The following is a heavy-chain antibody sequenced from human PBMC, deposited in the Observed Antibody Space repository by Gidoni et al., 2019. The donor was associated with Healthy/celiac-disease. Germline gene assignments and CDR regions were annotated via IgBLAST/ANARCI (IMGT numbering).Heavy chain of an antibody. CDR3: ARDNYDFWSGYFYYFDY. D-gene: IGHD3-3*01. CDR2: ISYDGSNK. J-gene: IGHJ4*02. V-gene: IGHV3-30*04. Sequence: QVQLVESGGGVVQPGRSLRLSCAASGFTFSSYAMHWVRQAPGKGLEWVAVISYDGSNKYYADSVKGRFTISRDNSKNTLYLQMNSLRAEDTAVYYCARDNYDFWSGYFYYFDYWGQGTLVTVSS. CDR1: GFTFSSYA.